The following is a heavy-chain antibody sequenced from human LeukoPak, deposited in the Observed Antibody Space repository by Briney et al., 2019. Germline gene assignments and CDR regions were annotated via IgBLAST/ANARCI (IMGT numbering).Heavy chain of an antibody. CDR2: LYDSGSS. J-gene: IGHJ4*02. CDR1: GYSISRAYS. CDR3: ARSGTTMVRGVMSFDY. D-gene: IGHD3-10*01. Sequence: SETLSLTCSVSGYSISRAYSWGWVRQPPGKGLEWIGSLYDSGSSYYNPSLKSRVTISVDTSKNQFSLKLSSVTAADTAVYYCARSGTTMVRGVMSFDYWGQGTLVTVSS. V-gene: IGHV4-38-2*02.